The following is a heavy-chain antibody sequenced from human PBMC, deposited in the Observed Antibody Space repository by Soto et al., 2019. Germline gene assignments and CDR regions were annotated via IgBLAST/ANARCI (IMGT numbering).Heavy chain of an antibody. J-gene: IGHJ1*01. CDR3: ARDRVESGYPEYFQH. Sequence: EVQLVESGGGLIQPGGSLRPSCAASGFTVSSNYMSWVRQAPGKGLEWVSVTYSGGSTYYADSVKGRFTISRDNSKNTLYLQMNSLRAEDTAVYYCARDRVESGYPEYFQHWGQGTLVTVSS. CDR2: TYSGGST. V-gene: IGHV3-53*01. CDR1: GFTVSSNY. D-gene: IGHD3-22*01.